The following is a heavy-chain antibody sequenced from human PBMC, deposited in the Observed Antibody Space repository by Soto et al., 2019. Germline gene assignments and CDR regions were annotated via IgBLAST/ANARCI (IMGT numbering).Heavy chain of an antibody. J-gene: IGHJ5*02. Sequence: QVQLVQSGAEVKKPGSSVKVSCKASGGTFSSYAISWVRQAPGQGLEWMGGIIPIFGTANYAQKFQGRVTITADESTSTAYMELSSLRSEDTAVYYCARELGYCSGGSCSGSKNWFDPWVQGTLDTVSS. CDR1: GGTFSSYA. CDR3: ARELGYCSGGSCSGSKNWFDP. V-gene: IGHV1-69*01. CDR2: IIPIFGTA. D-gene: IGHD2-15*01.